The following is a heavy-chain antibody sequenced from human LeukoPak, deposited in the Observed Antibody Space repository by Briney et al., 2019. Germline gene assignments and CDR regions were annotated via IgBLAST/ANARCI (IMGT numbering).Heavy chain of an antibody. CDR3: AKEVVVVPAALDY. CDR1: GFTLSSFG. Sequence: TGGSLRLSCAASGFTLSSFGMNWVRQAPGKGLEWVSYISSSTTTIYYADSVKGRFTISRDNAKNSLSLQMNSLRAEDTAVYYCAKEVVVVPAALDYWGQGTLVTVSS. V-gene: IGHV3-48*01. J-gene: IGHJ4*02. D-gene: IGHD2-2*01. CDR2: ISSSTTTI.